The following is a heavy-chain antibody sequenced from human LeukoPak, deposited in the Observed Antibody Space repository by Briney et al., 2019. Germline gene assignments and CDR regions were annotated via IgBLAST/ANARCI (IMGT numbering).Heavy chain of an antibody. J-gene: IGHJ4*02. D-gene: IGHD3-16*01. V-gene: IGHV4-59*01. CDR1: DDSISDYY. CDR2: IHNSGTS. Sequence: SETLSLTCTVSDDSISDYYRGWIRQPPGKGLEWIGYIHNSGTSTYNLSLKSRVTISADTSKNQFSLKLNSMTTADTAVYYCARLSDYDYVWGSSGDYWGQGTLVTVSS. CDR3: ARLSDYDYVWGSSGDY.